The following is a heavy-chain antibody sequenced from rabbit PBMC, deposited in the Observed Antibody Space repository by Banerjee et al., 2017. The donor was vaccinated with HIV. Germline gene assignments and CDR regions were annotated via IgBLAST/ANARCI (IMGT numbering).Heavy chain of an antibody. V-gene: IGHV1S47*01. CDR3: ASTYASSSGSMYYFNL. CDR2: IYPGFNVR. Sequence: ELVESGGGLVQPGESLKLSCKASGIDFSSYGITWVRQAPGKGPEWIAYIYPGFNVRNYANSVKGRFTISSDNAQNTVFLQMTGLTASDTATYFCASTYASSSGSMYYFNLWGQGTLVTVS. CDR1: GIDFSSYG. J-gene: IGHJ4*01. D-gene: IGHD1-1*01.